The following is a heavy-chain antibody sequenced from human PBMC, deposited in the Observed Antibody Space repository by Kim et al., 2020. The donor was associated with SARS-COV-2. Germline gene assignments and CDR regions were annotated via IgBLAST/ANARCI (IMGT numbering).Heavy chain of an antibody. CDR3: AKVRVTMIVVVITNYYYYGMDV. CDR2: ISGSGGST. CDR1: GFTFSSYA. D-gene: IGHD3-22*01. J-gene: IGHJ6*02. V-gene: IGHV3-23*01. Sequence: GGSLRLSCAASGFTFSSYAMSWVRQALGKGLEWVSAISGSGGSTYYADSVKGRFTISRDNSKNTLYLQMNSLRAEDTAVYYCAKVRVTMIVVVITNYYYYGMDVWGQGTTVTVSS.